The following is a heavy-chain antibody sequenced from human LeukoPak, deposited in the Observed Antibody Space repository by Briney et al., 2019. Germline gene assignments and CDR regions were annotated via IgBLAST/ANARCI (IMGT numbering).Heavy chain of an antibody. CDR3: ARTSGCSSTSRYLDY. D-gene: IGHD2-2*01. CDR2: IIPILGIA. CDR1: GGTFSSYA. V-gene: IGHV1-69*04. J-gene: IGHJ4*02. Sequence: SVKVSCKASGGTFSSYAISWVRQAPGQGLEWMGRIIPILGIANYAQKFQGRVTITADKSTSTAYMELSSLRSEDTAVYYCARTSGCSSTSRYLDYWGQGTLVTVSS.